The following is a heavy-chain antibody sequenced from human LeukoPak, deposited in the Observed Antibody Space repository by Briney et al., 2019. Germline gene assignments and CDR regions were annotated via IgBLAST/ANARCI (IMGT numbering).Heavy chain of an antibody. D-gene: IGHD2-2*01. CDR2: ISYDGSNK. CDR3: ARDKEPYCSSTSCQKPEYYYYYGMDV. Sequence: GGSLRLSCAASGFTFSSYAMHWVRQAPGKGLEGVAVISYDGSNKYYADSVKGRFTISRDNSKNTLYLQMNSLRAEDTAVYYCARDKEPYCSSTSCQKPEYYYYYGMDVWGQGTTVTVSS. CDR1: GFTFSSYA. J-gene: IGHJ6*02. V-gene: IGHV3-30*04.